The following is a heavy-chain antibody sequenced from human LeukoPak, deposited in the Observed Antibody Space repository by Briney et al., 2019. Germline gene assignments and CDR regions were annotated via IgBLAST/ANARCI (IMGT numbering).Heavy chain of an antibody. D-gene: IGHD1-26*01. Sequence: ASVTVSCTASGYTFTSYAMHWVRQAPGQRLEWMGWINAGNGNTKYSQEFQGRVTITRDTSASTAYMELSSLRSEDMAVYYCAGSYYVDGDAFDIWGQGTMVTVSS. CDR3: AGSYYVDGDAFDI. CDR2: INAGNGNT. J-gene: IGHJ3*02. V-gene: IGHV1-3*03. CDR1: GYTFTSYA.